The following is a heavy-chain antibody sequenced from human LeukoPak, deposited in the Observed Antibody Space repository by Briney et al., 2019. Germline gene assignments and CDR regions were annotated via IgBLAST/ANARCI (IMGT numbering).Heavy chain of an antibody. CDR1: GFTFSSYW. CDR2: INTDGTTT. V-gene: IGHV3-74*01. J-gene: IGHJ4*02. Sequence: TGGSLRLSCAASGFTFSSYWKNWVRQAPGKGLMWVSHINTDGTTTTYADSVRGRFTVSRDNAKNTLYLEMSRLRAEDTAVYFCTRDKAYMFDYWGQGTQVAVSS. D-gene: IGHD2-2*02. CDR3: TRDKAYMFDY.